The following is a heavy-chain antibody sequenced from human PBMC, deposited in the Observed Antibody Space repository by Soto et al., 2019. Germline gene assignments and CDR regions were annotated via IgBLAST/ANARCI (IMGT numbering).Heavy chain of an antibody. V-gene: IGHV3-23*01. Sequence: GGSLRLSCATSGLTFSNYAMSWVRQAPGGGLEWVSSMSGSSSTTYYADSVRGRFTISRDRSKNTLYLQMSSLRAEDTALYYCAKNQERELPRVIDFWGQGTLVTVPQ. D-gene: IGHD1-7*01. CDR1: GLTFSNYA. J-gene: IGHJ4*02. CDR3: AKNQERELPRVIDF. CDR2: MSGSSSTT.